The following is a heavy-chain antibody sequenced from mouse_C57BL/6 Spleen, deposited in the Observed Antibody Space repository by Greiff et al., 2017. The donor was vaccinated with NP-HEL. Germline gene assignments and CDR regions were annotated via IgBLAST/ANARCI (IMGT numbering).Heavy chain of an antibody. V-gene: IGHV3-6*01. CDR3: ARWGWDVWYFDV. Sequence: EVKLVESGPGLVKPSPSLSLTCSVTGYSITSGYYWNWIRQFPGNKLEWMGYISYDGSNNYNPSLKNRISITRDTSKNQFFLKLNSVTTEDTATYYCARWGWDVWYFDVWGTGTTVTVSS. J-gene: IGHJ1*03. D-gene: IGHD4-1*01. CDR1: GYSITSGYY. CDR2: ISYDGSN.